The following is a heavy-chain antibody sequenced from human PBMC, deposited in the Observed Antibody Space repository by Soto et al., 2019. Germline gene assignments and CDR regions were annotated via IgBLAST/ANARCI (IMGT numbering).Heavy chain of an antibody. J-gene: IGHJ4*02. CDR2: IYYSGST. Sequence: SETLSLTCTVSGGSISSSSYYWGWIRQPPGKGLEWIGSIYYSGSTYYNPSLKSRVTISVDTSKNQFSLKLSSVTAADTAVYYCARADIVVVPAAMRDPYYFDYWGQGTLVTVLL. D-gene: IGHD2-2*01. CDR1: GGSISSSSYY. V-gene: IGHV4-39*01. CDR3: ARADIVVVPAAMRDPYYFDY.